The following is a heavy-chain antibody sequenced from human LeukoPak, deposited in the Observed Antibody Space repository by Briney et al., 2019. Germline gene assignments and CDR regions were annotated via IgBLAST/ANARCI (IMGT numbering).Heavy chain of an antibody. CDR1: GGSFSGYY. V-gene: IGHV4-34*01. D-gene: IGHD4-17*01. CDR3: ATLGYGDYVDY. Sequence: PSETLSLTCAVYGGSFSGYYWSWIRQPPGKGLEWIGEINRSGSTNYNPSLKSRVTISVDTSKNQFSLKLSSVTAADTAVYYCATLGYGDYVDYWGQGTLVTVSS. CDR2: INRSGST. J-gene: IGHJ4*02.